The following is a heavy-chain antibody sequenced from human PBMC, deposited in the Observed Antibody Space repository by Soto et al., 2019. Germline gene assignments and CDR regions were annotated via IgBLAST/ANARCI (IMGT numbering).Heavy chain of an antibody. CDR3: TRELSTTWFDP. J-gene: IGHJ5*02. CDR2: IHYSGST. D-gene: IGHD5-12*01. CDR1: GGSINSGGYY. V-gene: IGHV4-31*03. Sequence: QVQLQESGPGLVKPSQTLSLTCTVSGGSINSGGYYWSRIRQHPGKGLEWIGYIHYSGSTHYNASLKSRLTMSVDTSKNQFSLKLSSVTAADTAVYYCTRELSTTWFDPWGQGTLVTVSS.